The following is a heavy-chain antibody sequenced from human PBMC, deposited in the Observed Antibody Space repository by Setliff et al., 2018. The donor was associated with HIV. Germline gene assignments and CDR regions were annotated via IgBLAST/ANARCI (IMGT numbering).Heavy chain of an antibody. CDR2: IWHDGGKK. D-gene: IGHD2-21*01. CDR3: ARGQFRLRPDSLDL. J-gene: IGHJ3*01. V-gene: IGHV3-33*01. Sequence: GESLTISCEGSGFTFSVYGMHWVRQAPGKGLEWVAVIWHDGGKKYYADSLKGRFTISRDDSKNTLYLQMNSLRAEDTALYYCARGQFRLRPDSLDLWGQGTLVTVSS. CDR1: GFTFSVYG.